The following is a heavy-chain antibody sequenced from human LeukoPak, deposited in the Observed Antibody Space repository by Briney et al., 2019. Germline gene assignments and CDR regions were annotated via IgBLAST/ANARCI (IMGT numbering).Heavy chain of an antibody. CDR1: GYTFTGYY. CDR2: INPNSGGT. V-gene: IGHV1-2*02. CDR3: ARETSGSYLFDP. Sequence: ASVKVSRKASGYTFTGYYMHWVRQAPGQGLEWMGWINPNSGGTNYAQKFQGRVTMTRDTSISTAYMELSRLRSDDTAVYYCARETSGSYLFDPWGQGTLVTVSS. D-gene: IGHD1-26*01. J-gene: IGHJ5*02.